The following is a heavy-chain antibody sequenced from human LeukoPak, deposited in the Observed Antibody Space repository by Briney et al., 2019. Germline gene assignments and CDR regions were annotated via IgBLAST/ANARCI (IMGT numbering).Heavy chain of an antibody. Sequence: GGSLRLSCAASGFTFSSYAMHWVRQAPGKGLEWVAVISYDGSNKYYADSVKGRFTISRDNSKNTLYLQMNSLRAEDTAVYYCSRYYDSSGYGKPYYFDYWGQGTQVTVSS. CDR1: GFTFSSYA. CDR2: ISYDGSNK. J-gene: IGHJ4*02. V-gene: IGHV3-30*04. CDR3: SRYYDSSGYGKPYYFDY. D-gene: IGHD3-22*01.